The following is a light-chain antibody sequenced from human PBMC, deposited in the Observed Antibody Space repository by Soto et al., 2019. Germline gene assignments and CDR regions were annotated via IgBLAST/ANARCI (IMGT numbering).Light chain of an antibody. CDR1: QGISSA. CDR3: QQFNSYPYT. J-gene: IGKJ2*01. V-gene: IGKV1-13*02. Sequence: AIRLTQSPSSLSASVGDRVTITRRASQGISSALAWYQQKPGKAPKLLIYDASSLESGVPSRFSGSGSGTDFTLTISSLQPEDFATYYCQQFNSYPYTLGQGTKLEIK. CDR2: DAS.